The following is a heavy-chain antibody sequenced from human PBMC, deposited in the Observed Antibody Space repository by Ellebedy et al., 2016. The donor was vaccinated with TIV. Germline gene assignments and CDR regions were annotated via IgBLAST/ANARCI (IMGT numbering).Heavy chain of an antibody. V-gene: IGHV4-59*12. CDR3: ARGRIQLDY. J-gene: IGHJ4*02. CDR2: IYHSGST. CDR1: GGSISSYY. Sequence: MPSETLSLTCTVSGGSISSYYWSWIRQPPGKGLEWIGYIYHSGSTYYNPSLKSRVTISVDRSKNQFSLKLSSVTAADTAVYYCARGRIQLDYWGQGTLVTVSS.